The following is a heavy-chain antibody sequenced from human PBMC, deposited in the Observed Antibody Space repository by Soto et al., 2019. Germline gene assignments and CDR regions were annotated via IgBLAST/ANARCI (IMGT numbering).Heavy chain of an antibody. CDR3: ARGRSNDFVSSPPPMFDP. D-gene: IGHD1-1*01. CDR2: IGTLFDR. J-gene: IGHJ5*02. Sequence: GGSLRLSCVASGFNFETHDMHWVRQVTGKGLEWVAGIGTLFDRFYPDSVKGRFTISRENAKTSVFLQMNKLRTGDTGIYQCARGRSNDFVSSPPPMFDPRGQGTLVTVSS. CDR1: GFNFETHD. V-gene: IGHV3-13*01.